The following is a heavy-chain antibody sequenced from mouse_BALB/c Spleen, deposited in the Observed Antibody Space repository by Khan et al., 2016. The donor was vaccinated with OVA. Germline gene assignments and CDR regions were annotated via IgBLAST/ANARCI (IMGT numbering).Heavy chain of an antibody. J-gene: IGHJ1*01. CDR3: GRNRGGGSYWYFDV. D-gene: IGHD3-3*01. Sequence: VQLKEPGPGLVAPSQSLSITCTVSGFSLSRYSIHWVRQPPGKGLEWLGIMWTGGSTDYNSALKSRLSISKDNSKSQVFLEMNSLQTDDPAMYDGGRNRGGGSYWYFDVWGAGTTVTVSS. CDR1: GFSLSRYS. CDR2: MWTGGST. V-gene: IGHV2-6-4*01.